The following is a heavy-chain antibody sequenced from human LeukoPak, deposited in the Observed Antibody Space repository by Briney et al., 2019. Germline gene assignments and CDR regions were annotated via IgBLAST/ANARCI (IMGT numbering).Heavy chain of an antibody. CDR3: ARDPYGSGSYYYSGMDV. Sequence: NPSETLSLTCTVSGGSISSYYWSWIRQPPGKGLEWIGYIYYSGSTNYNPSLKSRVTISVDTSKNQFSLKLSSVTAADTAVYYCARDPYGSGSYYYSGMDVSGQGNTVTVSS. V-gene: IGHV4-59*01. CDR2: IYYSGST. CDR1: GGSISSYY. J-gene: IGHJ6*02. D-gene: IGHD3-10*01.